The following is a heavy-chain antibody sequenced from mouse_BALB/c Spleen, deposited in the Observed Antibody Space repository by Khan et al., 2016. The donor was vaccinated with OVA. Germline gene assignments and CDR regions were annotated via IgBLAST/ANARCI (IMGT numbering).Heavy chain of an antibody. CDR2: ISYSGRT. CDR1: GYSITSDCA. Sequence: EVKLLESGPGLVKPSQSLSLTCTVTGYSITSDCAWNWIRQFPGNKLEWMGYISYSGRTSYNPSLKSRISITRDTSKNQFFLPLNSVTTEDTATYCWARSVTITTVVATDFDCWGQGTTLTVSS. D-gene: IGHD1-1*01. CDR3: ARSVTITTVVATDFDC. V-gene: IGHV3-2*02. J-gene: IGHJ2*01.